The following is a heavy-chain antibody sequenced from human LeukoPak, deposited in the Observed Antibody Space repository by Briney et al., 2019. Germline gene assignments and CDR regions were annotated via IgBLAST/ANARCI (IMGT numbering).Heavy chain of an antibody. V-gene: IGHV3-11*05. CDR2: ISSRSSYT. J-gene: IGHJ3*02. D-gene: IGHD2-21*01. CDR3: ARVSRGGGAAAHAFDI. CDR1: GFTFSDYY. Sequence: GGPLSLSCAASGFTFSDYYMSWFRQAPGKGLRWVSYISSRSSYTNYADSVKGRFTISRDNAKNSLYLQMNSLRAEDTAVYYCARVSRGGGAAAHAFDIWGQGTMVTVSS.